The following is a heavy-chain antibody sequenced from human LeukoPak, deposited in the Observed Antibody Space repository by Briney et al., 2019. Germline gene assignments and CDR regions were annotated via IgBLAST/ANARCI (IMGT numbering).Heavy chain of an antibody. J-gene: IGHJ4*02. Sequence: SETLSLTCAVYGGSFSGYYWSWIRQPPGKGLEWIGEINHSGSTNYNPSLKSRVTISVDTSKNQFSLKLSSVTAADTAVYYCAREAMVSPTSYYWGQGTLVTVSS. CDR3: AREAMVSPTSYY. CDR2: INHSGST. CDR1: GGSFSGYY. D-gene: IGHD5-18*01. V-gene: IGHV4-34*01.